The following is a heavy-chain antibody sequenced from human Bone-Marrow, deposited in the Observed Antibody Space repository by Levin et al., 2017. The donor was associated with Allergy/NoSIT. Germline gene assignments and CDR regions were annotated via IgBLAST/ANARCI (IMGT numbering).Heavy chain of an antibody. CDR3: AKLASPDYAADS. CDR1: GFTFSTYG. D-gene: IGHD2-2*01. Sequence: PGGSLRLSCAASGFTFSTYGLHWVRQAPGKGLEWVALISYDGTDKFYADSLKGRFTVSRDKSKNTLFLQMSSLRPDDTAVYYCAKLASPDYAADSWGRGTLVIVSS. CDR2: ISYDGTDK. J-gene: IGHJ4*02. V-gene: IGHV3-30*18.